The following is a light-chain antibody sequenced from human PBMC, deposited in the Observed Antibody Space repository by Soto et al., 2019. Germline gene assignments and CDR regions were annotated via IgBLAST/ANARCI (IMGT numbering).Light chain of an antibody. V-gene: IGLV3-21*04. CDR1: NIGSKS. CDR3: QVWDSSSDLVV. J-gene: IGLJ2*01. Sequence: SSELTQPPSVSVAPGKTARITCGGNNIGSKSVHWYQQKPGQAPVLVIYYDSDRPSGIPERFSGSNSGNTATLPISRVDAGDEAHYYCQVWDSSSDLVVFGGGTKVTVL. CDR2: YDS.